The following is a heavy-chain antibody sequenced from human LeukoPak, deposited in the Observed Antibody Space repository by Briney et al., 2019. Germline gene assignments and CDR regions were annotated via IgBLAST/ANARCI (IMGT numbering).Heavy chain of an antibody. J-gene: IGHJ4*02. Sequence: GGSLRLSCTVSGFTVNSNDMNWVRQAPGKGLEWVSLIYISGVSKYADSVQGRFTISRDNSKNTLYLQMNSLRAEDTAVYYCAQRSPSYWGQGTLVTVSS. CDR3: AQRSPSY. V-gene: IGHV3-66*01. CDR1: GFTVNSND. D-gene: IGHD3-10*01. CDR2: IYISGVS.